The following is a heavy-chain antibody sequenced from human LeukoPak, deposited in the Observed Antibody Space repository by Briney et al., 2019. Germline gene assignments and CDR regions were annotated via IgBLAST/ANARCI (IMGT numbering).Heavy chain of an antibody. CDR2: ISWNGDNI. D-gene: IGHD6-6*01. Sequence: PGGSLRLSCAASGFTFRNYAMHWVRQVPGKGPEWVSGISWNGDNIAYADSVKGRFTISRDNSKNTLYLQMNSLRAEDTAVYYCAKQMWYSSSSIYYWGQGTLVTVSS. CDR1: GFTFRNYA. V-gene: IGHV3-9*01. J-gene: IGHJ4*02. CDR3: AKQMWYSSSSIYY.